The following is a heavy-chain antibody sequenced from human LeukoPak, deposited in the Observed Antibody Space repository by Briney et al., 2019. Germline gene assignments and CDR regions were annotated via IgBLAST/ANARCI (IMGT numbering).Heavy chain of an antibody. CDR1: GFSFRSSA. Sequence: GGSLRLSCAASGFSFRSSAMHWVRQAPGKGLEWMAFMRSDGSDEHYADSVKGRFIISRDNSHNTLYLQMNSLHSEDTAVYYCAKDLGLQVGASPFDYWGQGTLVTVSS. J-gene: IGHJ4*02. D-gene: IGHD1-26*01. CDR2: MRSDGSDE. V-gene: IGHV3-30*02. CDR3: AKDLGLQVGASPFDY.